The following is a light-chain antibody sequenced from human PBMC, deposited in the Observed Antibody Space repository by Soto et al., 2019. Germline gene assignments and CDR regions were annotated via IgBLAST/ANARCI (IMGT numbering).Light chain of an antibody. V-gene: IGKV3-11*01. Sequence: EIVLTQSPATLSLSPGERATLSCRASQSVSSYLAWYQQKPGQAPRLLIYDASNRATGIPARFSGSGSGTDFTLTISSLEPEDFAVYYCQQRSNWPLITFGQGTRRRLN. CDR1: QSVSSY. J-gene: IGKJ5*01. CDR2: DAS. CDR3: QQRSNWPLIT.